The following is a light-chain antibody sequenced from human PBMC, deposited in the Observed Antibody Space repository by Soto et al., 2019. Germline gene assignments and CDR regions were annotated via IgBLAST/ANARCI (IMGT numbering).Light chain of an antibody. CDR2: CIS. J-gene: IGKJ5*01. Sequence: EMVLTQSPATLSVSQGESAPLSCRAIQSVNSSSLAWSHQHPGQPPSLLIYCISTRATRIPARFSGSGSGTEVSLTISSRQSEDVAVDYCQQYSEWPITFGEGTRVDIK. CDR1: QSVNSS. CDR3: QQYSEWPIT. V-gene: IGKV3-15*01.